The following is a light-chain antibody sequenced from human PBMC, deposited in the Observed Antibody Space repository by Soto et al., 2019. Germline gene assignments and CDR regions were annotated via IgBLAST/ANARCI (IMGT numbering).Light chain of an antibody. CDR2: DVS. J-gene: IGLJ2*01. Sequence: QSVLTQPPSASGSPGQSVTISCTGTSSDVGGYNYVSWYQQHPGKAPKLMIYDVSERPSGVPDRFSGSKSGNMASLTVSGLQAEDEADYYCSSYAGSNNVVFGGGTKLTVL. V-gene: IGLV2-8*01. CDR3: SSYAGSNNVV. CDR1: SSDVGGYNY.